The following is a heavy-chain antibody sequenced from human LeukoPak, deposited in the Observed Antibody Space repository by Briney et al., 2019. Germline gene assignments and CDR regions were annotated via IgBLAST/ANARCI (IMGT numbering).Heavy chain of an antibody. CDR3: ARDYRAFDI. D-gene: IGHD4-11*01. J-gene: IGHJ3*02. Sequence: SDTLSLTCTASGGSISSYYWSWIRQPPGKGLEWIGYIYYSGSTNYNPSLKSRVTISVDTSKNQFSLKLSSVTAADTAVYYCARDYRAFDIWGQGTMVTVSS. CDR1: GGSISSYY. CDR2: IYYSGST. V-gene: IGHV4-59*01.